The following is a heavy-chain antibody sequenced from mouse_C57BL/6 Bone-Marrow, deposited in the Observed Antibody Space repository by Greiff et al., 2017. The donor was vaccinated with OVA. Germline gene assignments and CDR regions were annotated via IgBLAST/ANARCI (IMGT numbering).Heavy chain of an antibody. D-gene: IGHD1-1*01. CDR3: ARHYYGSSYDWYFDV. CDR1: GYTFTSYW. Sequence: QVQLQQPGTDLVKPGASVKLSCKASGYTFTSYWMHWVKQRPGQGLEWIGNINPSNGGTNYNEKFKSKATLTVDKSSSTAYMQLSSLTSEDSAVYYCARHYYGSSYDWYFDVWGTGTTVTVSS. CDR2: INPSNGGT. V-gene: IGHV1-53*01. J-gene: IGHJ1*03.